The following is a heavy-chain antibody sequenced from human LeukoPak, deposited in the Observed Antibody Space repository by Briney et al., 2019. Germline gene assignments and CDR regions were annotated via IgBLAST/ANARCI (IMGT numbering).Heavy chain of an antibody. CDR1: GFTFSDYY. V-gene: IGHV3-11*01. D-gene: IGHD2-2*01. Sequence: GGSLRLSCAASGFTFSDYYMSWIRQAPGKGPEWVSYISNSGNTIYYADSVKGRFTISRDNAKNSLYLQMNSLRAEDTAVYYCARDKSAYCSTTNCYRYFDYWGQGTLVTVSS. CDR3: ARDKSAYCSTTNCYRYFDY. J-gene: IGHJ4*02. CDR2: ISNSGNTI.